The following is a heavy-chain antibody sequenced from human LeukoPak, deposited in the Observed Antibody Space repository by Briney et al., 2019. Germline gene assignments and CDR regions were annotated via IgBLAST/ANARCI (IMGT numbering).Heavy chain of an antibody. V-gene: IGHV1-46*01. CDR3: ARVLSYYDSSGFPSY. J-gene: IGHJ4*02. D-gene: IGHD3-22*01. Sequence: ASVKVSCKASGYTFTSYYMHWVRQAPGQGLEWMGIINPSGGSTSYAQKFRGRVTMTRDTSTSTVYMELSSLRSEDTAVYYCARVLSYYDSSGFPSYWGQGTLVTVSS. CDR1: GYTFTSYY. CDR2: INPSGGST.